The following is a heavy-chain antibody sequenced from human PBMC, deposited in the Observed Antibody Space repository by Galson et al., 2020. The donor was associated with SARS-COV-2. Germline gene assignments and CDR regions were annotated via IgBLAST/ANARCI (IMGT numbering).Heavy chain of an antibody. J-gene: IGHJ6*02. CDR2: ISYDGSNK. Sequence: FSSYGMHWVRQAPGKGLEWVAVISYDGSNKYYADSVKGRFTISRDNSKNTLYLQMNSLRAEDTAVYYCARDLAAYDILTGYLSSSYYYYYYGMDVWGQGTTVTVSS. V-gene: IGHV3-30*03. D-gene: IGHD3-9*01. CDR3: ARDLAAYDILTGYLSSSYYYYYYGMDV. CDR1: FSSYG.